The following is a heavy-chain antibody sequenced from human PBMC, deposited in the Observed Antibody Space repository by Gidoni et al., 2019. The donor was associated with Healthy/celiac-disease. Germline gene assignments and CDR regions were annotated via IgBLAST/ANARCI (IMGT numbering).Heavy chain of an antibody. CDR1: GFTFSSYA. Sequence: EVQLVESGGGLVQHGGSLRLSCAASGFTFSSYAMNWVRQAPGKGLEWVSYISSSGSTIYYADSVKGRFTISRDNAKNSLYLQMNSLSAEDTAVYYCARDWAYSYGYVGFDYWGQGTLVTVSS. CDR3: ARDWAYSYGYVGFDY. J-gene: IGHJ4*02. V-gene: IGHV3-48*03. CDR2: ISSSGSTI. D-gene: IGHD5-18*01.